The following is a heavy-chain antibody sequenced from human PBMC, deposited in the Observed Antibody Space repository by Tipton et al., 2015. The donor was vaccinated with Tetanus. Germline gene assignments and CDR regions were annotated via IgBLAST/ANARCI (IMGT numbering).Heavy chain of an antibody. V-gene: IGHV3-74*01. D-gene: IGHD2-2*01. Sequence: SLRLSCAVSGFDVGTTYMTWVRQAPGKGLEWVSRINGHGTNTAYADSVKGRFTISRDNAKNTLYLQMNSLRAEDTAVYYCARDSPDILLVPAVWGQGTLVTVSS. CDR1: GFDVGTTY. CDR3: ARDSPDILLVPAV. J-gene: IGHJ4*02. CDR2: INGHGTNT.